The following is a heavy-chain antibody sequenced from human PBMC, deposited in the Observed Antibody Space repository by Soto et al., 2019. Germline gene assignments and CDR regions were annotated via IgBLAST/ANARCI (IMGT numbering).Heavy chain of an antibody. CDR3: ASPGYSYGSSFDY. CDR2: IYSGGDT. V-gene: IGHV3-53*01. D-gene: IGHD5-18*01. CDR1: GFTVSSNY. Sequence: PGGSLRLSCAASGFTVSSNYMSWVRQAPGKGLEWVSVIYSGGDTYYADSVKGRFTISRDNSKNTLYLQMNSLRAEDTAVYYCASPGYSYGSSFDYWGQGTLVTVSS. J-gene: IGHJ4*02.